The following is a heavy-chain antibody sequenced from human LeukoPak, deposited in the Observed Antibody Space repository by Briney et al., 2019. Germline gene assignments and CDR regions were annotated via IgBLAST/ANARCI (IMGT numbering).Heavy chain of an antibody. Sequence: RGSLRLSCAAAAFSPSTNFMTCVRPAPREGREWDSGISDRGGSTYYADSVKGRFPIPRDNSKNTMYLQMNSLRAEDTAVYYCAKDGIGVAGTSAWYWGQGTQVTVCS. D-gene: IGHD6-19*01. J-gene: IGHJ4*02. CDR3: AKDGIGVAGTSAWY. CDR2: ISDRGGST. CDR1: AFSPSTNF. V-gene: IGHV3-23*01.